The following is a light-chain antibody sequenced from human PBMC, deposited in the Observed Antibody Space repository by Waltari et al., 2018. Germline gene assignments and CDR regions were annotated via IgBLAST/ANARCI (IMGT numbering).Light chain of an antibody. J-gene: IGKJ2*01. CDR2: DAA. V-gene: IGKV3-11*01. CDR3: QQRSNWHT. CDR1: QNVGNS. Sequence: ENVLTQSPATLSLSPGEAATLSCRASQNVGNSPAWYQHKPGQAPRLLIYDAANRASGIPARFSGSGSGTDFTLTISSLEPDDFAVYYCQQRSNWHTFGQGTRLEIK.